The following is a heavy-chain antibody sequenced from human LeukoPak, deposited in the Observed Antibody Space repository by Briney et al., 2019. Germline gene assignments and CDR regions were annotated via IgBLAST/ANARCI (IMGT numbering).Heavy chain of an antibody. Sequence: PSETLSLTCTVSGASISSYYWSWVRQPPGKRLEWIGYFYYRGSTNYNPSLKSRVIISVDTSKNQFSLRLTSVTAADTAVYYCARGYSYDDYWGQGTLVTVSS. J-gene: IGHJ4*02. V-gene: IGHV4-59*01. D-gene: IGHD5-18*01. CDR2: FYYRGST. CDR1: GASISSYY. CDR3: ARGYSYDDY.